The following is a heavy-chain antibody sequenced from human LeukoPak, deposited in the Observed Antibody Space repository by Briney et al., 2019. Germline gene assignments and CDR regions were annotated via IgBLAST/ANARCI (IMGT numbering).Heavy chain of an antibody. CDR1: GFSFDSHG. CDR3: ASADCGGDGCHYSTSAY. D-gene: IGHD2-21*01. CDR2: ISSSTTYI. V-gene: IGHV3-21*01. J-gene: IGHJ4*02. Sequence: GGSLRLSCGASGFSFDSHGMMWVRQAPGKGLEWVSYISSSTTYIYYTDSVKGRFTISRDNAKRLLYLQTNSLRAEDTAVYYCASADCGGDGCHYSTSAYWGQGTLVTVSS.